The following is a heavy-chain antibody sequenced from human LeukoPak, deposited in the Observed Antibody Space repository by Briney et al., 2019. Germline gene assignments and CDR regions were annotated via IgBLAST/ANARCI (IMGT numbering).Heavy chain of an antibody. CDR3: ARLRNYYDSSPYFDY. V-gene: IGHV3-11*04. CDR2: ISTTGNII. CDR1: GFRFSDYY. Sequence: GGSLRLSCAASGFRFSDYYMTWIRQAPGKGLEWVSYISTTGNIIYYADSVKGRFTISRDNAKNSLYLQMNSLRAEDTALYYCARLRNYYDSSPYFDYWGQGTLVTVSS. D-gene: IGHD3-22*01. J-gene: IGHJ4*02.